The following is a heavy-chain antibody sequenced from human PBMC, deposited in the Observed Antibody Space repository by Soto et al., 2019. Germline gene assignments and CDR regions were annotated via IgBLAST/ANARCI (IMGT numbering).Heavy chain of an antibody. Sequence: SETVSLTCTFSCGSIISYYWSWIRQPPGKGLEWIGYIYYSGSTNYNPSLKSRVTISVDTSKNQFSLKLSSVTAADTAVYYCARADYAWFDPWGQGTLVTVSS. V-gene: IGHV4-59*01. CDR1: CGSIISYY. D-gene: IGHD4-17*01. CDR3: ARADYAWFDP. J-gene: IGHJ5*02. CDR2: IYYSGST.